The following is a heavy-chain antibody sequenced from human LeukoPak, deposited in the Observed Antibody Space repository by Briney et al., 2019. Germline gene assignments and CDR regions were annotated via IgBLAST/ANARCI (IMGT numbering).Heavy chain of an antibody. CDR3: AKSGGGRPTDAFDI. Sequence: GGSLRLSCADSGFTFSSYAMRWVRQAPGKELEWVSAISGSGGSTYYADSVKGRFTISRDNSKNTLYLQMNSLRAEDTAVYYCAKSGGGRPTDAFDIWGLRTMVTVSS. D-gene: IGHD1-26*01. J-gene: IGHJ3*02. CDR1: GFTFSSYA. CDR2: ISGSGGST. V-gene: IGHV3-23*01.